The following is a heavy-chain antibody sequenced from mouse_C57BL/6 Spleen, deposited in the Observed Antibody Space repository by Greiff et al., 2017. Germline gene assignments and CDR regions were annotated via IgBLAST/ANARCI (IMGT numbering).Heavy chain of an antibody. J-gene: IGHJ4*01. CDR3: TRGHYYSNYGAMDY. V-gene: IGHV5-9-1*02. Sequence: EVMLVESGEGLVKPGGSLKLSCAASGFTFSSYAMSWVRQTPEKRLEWVAYISSGGDYIYYADTVKGRFTISSANARNTLYLQMSNLKSEDTAIYYCTRGHYYSNYGAMDYWGQGTSVTVSS. CDR2: ISSGGDYI. D-gene: IGHD2-5*01. CDR1: GFTFSSYA.